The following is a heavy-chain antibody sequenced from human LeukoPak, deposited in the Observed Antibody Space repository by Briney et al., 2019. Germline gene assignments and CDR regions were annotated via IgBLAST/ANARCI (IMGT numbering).Heavy chain of an antibody. Sequence: GGSLRLSCAASGFTFSSYWMSWVRQAPGKGLEWVANIKQDGSEKYYVDSVKGRFTISRDNAKNSLYLQMNSLRAEDTAVYYCARDSRITICGVVTTYYYYYMDVWGKGTTVTVSS. V-gene: IGHV3-7*01. D-gene: IGHD3-3*01. CDR1: GFTFSSYW. CDR2: IKQDGSEK. CDR3: ARDSRITICGVVTTYYYYYMDV. J-gene: IGHJ6*03.